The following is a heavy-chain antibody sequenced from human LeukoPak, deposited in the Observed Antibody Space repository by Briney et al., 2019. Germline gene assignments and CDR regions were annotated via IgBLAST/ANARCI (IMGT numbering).Heavy chain of an antibody. V-gene: IGHV3-30*04. D-gene: IGHD3-22*01. Sequence: GGSLRLSCAASGFTFSSYAMSWVRQAPGKGLEWVALISYDGSNKYYADSVRGRFTFSRDNSKNTLSLQMNSLRAEDTAVYYCARGNYYDTKVADYWGQGTLVIVSS. CDR3: ARGNYYDTKVADY. CDR2: ISYDGSNK. J-gene: IGHJ4*02. CDR1: GFTFSSYA.